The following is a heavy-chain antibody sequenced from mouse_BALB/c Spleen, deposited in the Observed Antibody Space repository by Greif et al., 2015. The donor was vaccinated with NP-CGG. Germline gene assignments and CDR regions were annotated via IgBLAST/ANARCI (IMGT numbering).Heavy chain of an antibody. V-gene: IGHV1-69*02. CDR1: GYTFTSYW. J-gene: IGHJ4*01. CDR3: ARWAMDY. CDR2: IDPSDSYT. Sequence: QVQLQQSGAELVKPGASVKLSCKASGYTFTSYWMHWVKQRPGQGLEWIGEIDPSDSYTNYNQKFKGKATLTVDKSSSTAYMQLSSLTSEDSAVYYCARWAMDYWGQGTSVTVSS.